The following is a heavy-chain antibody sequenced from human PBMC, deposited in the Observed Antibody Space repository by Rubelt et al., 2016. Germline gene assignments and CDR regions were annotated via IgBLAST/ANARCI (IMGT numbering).Heavy chain of an antibody. CDR3: ARGYCSSANCLFNWFDP. Sequence: QVQLVQSGAEVKKPGASVKVSCKASGYTFTTYGISWVRQAPGQGLEWMGWIRTYNGNTNYAQKLQGRGTRNTDTATRTAYMELRSLRSDDTAMYFCARGYCSSANCLFNWFDPWGQGTLVTVSS. D-gene: IGHD2-2*01. CDR2: IRTYNGNT. J-gene: IGHJ5*02. CDR1: GYTFTTYG. V-gene: IGHV1-18*01.